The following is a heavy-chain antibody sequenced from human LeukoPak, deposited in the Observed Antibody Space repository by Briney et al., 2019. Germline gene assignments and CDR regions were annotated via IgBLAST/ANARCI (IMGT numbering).Heavy chain of an antibody. D-gene: IGHD3-10*01. Sequence: PGGSLRLSCAASGFTFSSYAMSWVRQAPGKGLEWVSAISGSGGSTYYADSVKGRFTISRDNSKNTLYLQMNSLRAEDTAVYYCAKYRRGGSIGSASPKSYYFDYWGQGTLVTVSS. CDR2: ISGSGGST. CDR3: AKYRRGGSIGSASPKSYYFDY. CDR1: GFTFSSYA. V-gene: IGHV3-23*01. J-gene: IGHJ4*02.